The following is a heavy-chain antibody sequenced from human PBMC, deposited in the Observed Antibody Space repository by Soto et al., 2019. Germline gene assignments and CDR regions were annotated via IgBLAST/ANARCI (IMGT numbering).Heavy chain of an antibody. CDR3: ARVRSGSYDWFDP. CDR1: GFTFSSYA. D-gene: IGHD3-10*01. CDR2: IGASGTPT. Sequence: PGGSLRLSCAASGFTFSSYAMKWVRQAPGKGLVWVSRIGASGTPTTYADSVKGRFAIFRDNAKNTLYLQMNSLRAEDTAVYYCARVRSGSYDWFDPWGQGTLVTVSS. J-gene: IGHJ5*02. V-gene: IGHV3-74*01.